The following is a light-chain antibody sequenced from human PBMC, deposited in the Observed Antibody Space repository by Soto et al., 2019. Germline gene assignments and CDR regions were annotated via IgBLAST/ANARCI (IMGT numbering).Light chain of an antibody. J-gene: IGKJ1*01. CDR1: QSISSP. V-gene: IGKV1-5*03. CDR3: QQYNGFGSWT. CDR2: ETS. Sequence: DIQMTQSPSTLSASVGDIVSMTCRASQSISSPMAWYQQEPGKAPRVLIYETSTLQRGVPSRFSGSASVTEFTLTISSLQPDDFATYYCQQYNGFGSWTFGQGTKVEIK.